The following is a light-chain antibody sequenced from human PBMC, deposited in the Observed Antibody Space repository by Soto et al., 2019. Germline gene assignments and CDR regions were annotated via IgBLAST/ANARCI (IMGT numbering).Light chain of an antibody. J-gene: IGLJ3*02. CDR1: GSNIGTNY. CDR3: AAWDDSLNGPGV. CDR2: SNN. Sequence: QSVLTQPPSASGTPGQRVTISCSGSGSNIGTNYVYWYQQLPGTAPKLLIYSNNQRPSGVPDRFSGSKSGTSASLAISGLRSEDEADYFCAAWDDSLNGPGVFGGGTKLTVL. V-gene: IGLV1-47*01.